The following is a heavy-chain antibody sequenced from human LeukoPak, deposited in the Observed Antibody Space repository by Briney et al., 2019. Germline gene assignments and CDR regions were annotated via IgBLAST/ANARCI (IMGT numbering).Heavy chain of an antibody. J-gene: IGHJ5*02. Sequence: ASVTVSFKASGYTFTSYYMHWVRQAPRQGLEWMGIINPSGGSTSYAQKFQGRVTMTRDTSTSTVYMELSSLRSEDTAVYYCARDKNYDFWSGSYNWFDPWGQGTLVTVSS. V-gene: IGHV1-46*01. CDR2: INPSGGST. CDR3: ARDKNYDFWSGSYNWFDP. CDR1: GYTFTSYY. D-gene: IGHD3-3*01.